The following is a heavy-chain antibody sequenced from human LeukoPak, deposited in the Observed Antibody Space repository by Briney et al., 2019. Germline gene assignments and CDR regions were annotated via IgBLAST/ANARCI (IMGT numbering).Heavy chain of an antibody. D-gene: IGHD2-2*01. CDR2: INSDGSST. CDR1: GFTFSSYW. V-gene: IGHV3-74*01. Sequence: GGSLRLSCAASGFTFSSYWMHWVRQAPGKGLVWVSRINSDGSSTSYADSVKGRFTISRDNAKNTLYLQMNSLRAEDTAVYYCARGAKYPYFDYWGQGTLVTVSS. CDR3: ARGAKYPYFDY. J-gene: IGHJ4*02.